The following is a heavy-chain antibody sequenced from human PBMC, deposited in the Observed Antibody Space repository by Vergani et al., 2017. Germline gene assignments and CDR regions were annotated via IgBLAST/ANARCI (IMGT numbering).Heavy chain of an antibody. CDR3: ARSNLCGGDCLTNWGGYYYYYMDV. V-gene: IGHV3-48*01. CDR1: GFTFSSYS. D-gene: IGHD2-21*01. J-gene: IGHJ6*03. CDR2: ISSSSSTI. Sequence: EVQLVESGGGLVQPGGSLRLSCAASGFTFSSYSMNWVRQAPGKGLEWVSYISSSSSTIYYADSVKGRFTISRDNAKNSLYLQMNSLRAEDTAVYYCARSNLCGGDCLTNWGGYYYYYMDVWGKGP.